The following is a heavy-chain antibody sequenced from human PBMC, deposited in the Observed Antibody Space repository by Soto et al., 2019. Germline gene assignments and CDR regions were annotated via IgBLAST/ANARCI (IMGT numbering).Heavy chain of an antibody. D-gene: IGHD1-26*01. V-gene: IGHV1-2*04. CDR3: ARSWRVGATSYYYYGMDV. CDR2: INPNSGGT. J-gene: IGHJ6*02. CDR1: GYTFTGYY. Sequence: GASVKVSCKASGYTFTGYYMHWVRQAPGQGLEWMGWINPNSGGTNYAQKFQGWVTMTRDTSISTAYMELSRLRSDDTAVYYCARSWRVGATSYYYYGMDVWGQGTTVTVSS.